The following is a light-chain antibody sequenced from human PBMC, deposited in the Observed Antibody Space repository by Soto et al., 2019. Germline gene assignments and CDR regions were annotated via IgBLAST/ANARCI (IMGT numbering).Light chain of an antibody. CDR3: AAWDDSLTGCV. CDR1: RSNIGGNT. Sequence: QSVLTQPPSASGTPGQRVTISCSGSRSNIGGNTVNWYQQLPGTAPKLLIYTNDQRPSGVPDRFSGSKSGTSASLVISGLQSEDEADYYCAAWDDSLTGCVFGTGTKVT. J-gene: IGLJ1*01. V-gene: IGLV1-44*01. CDR2: TND.